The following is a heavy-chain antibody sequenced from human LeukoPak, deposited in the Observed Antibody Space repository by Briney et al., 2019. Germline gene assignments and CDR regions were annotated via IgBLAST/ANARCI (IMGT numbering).Heavy chain of an antibody. CDR1: GFTFSSYS. CDR3: ARDIYYGGNLDYYYYYYMDV. CDR2: ISSSSSYI. Sequence: GGSLRLSCAASGFTFSSYSMNWVRQAPGKGLEWVSSISSSSSYIYYADSVKGRFTISRDNAKNSLYLQMNSLRAEDTAVYYCARDIYYGGNLDYYYYYYMDVWGKGTTVTVSS. D-gene: IGHD4-23*01. J-gene: IGHJ6*03. V-gene: IGHV3-21*06.